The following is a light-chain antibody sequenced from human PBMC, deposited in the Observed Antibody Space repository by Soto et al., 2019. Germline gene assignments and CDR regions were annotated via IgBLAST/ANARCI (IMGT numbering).Light chain of an antibody. CDR1: QSVSSY. J-gene: IGKJ4*01. CDR3: QHYNDWPPL. V-gene: IGKV3-15*01. Sequence: EIVLTQSPATLSVSPGERATLSCRASQSVSSYLAWYQQKPGQAPRLLIYGASTRATGIPARFSGSGSGTEFTLTISSLQSEDFAVYYCQHYNDWPPLFGGGTKVEIK. CDR2: GAS.